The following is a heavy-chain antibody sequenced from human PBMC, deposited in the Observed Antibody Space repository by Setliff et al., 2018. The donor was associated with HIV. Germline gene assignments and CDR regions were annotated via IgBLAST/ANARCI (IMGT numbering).Heavy chain of an antibody. Sequence: PSETLSLTCSVSGGSMSPYYWSWIRQPAGKGPEWIGRLYPSGSTIYNPSLRSRVTLSVDTSKNQFSLKLSSVTAADTAVYYCARVFPPIRGAPFGVPPGVFDIWGQGSMVTVSS. CDR3: ARVFPPIRGAPFGVPPGVFDI. CDR2: LYPSGST. D-gene: IGHD2-8*01. V-gene: IGHV4-4*07. CDR1: GGSMSPYY. J-gene: IGHJ3*02.